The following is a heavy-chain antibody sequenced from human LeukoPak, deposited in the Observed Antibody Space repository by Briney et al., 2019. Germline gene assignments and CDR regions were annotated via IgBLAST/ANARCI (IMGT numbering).Heavy chain of an antibody. CDR2: ITPIFGTA. V-gene: IGHV1-69*13. CDR3: ARQGDLTYVDY. Sequence: ASVKVSCKASGGTFSSYAISWVRQAPGQGLEWMGGITPIFGTANYAQKFQGRVTITADESTSTAYMELSSLRSEDTAVYYCARQGDLTYVDYWGQGTLVTVSS. CDR1: GGTFSSYA. D-gene: IGHD3-16*01. J-gene: IGHJ4*02.